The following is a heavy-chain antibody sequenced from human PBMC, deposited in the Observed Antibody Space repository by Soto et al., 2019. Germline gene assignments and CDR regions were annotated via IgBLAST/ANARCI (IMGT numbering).Heavy chain of an antibody. J-gene: IGHJ3*02. Sequence: ASVKVSCKASGGTFSSYAISSLRHAPGQGLEWMGGIIPIFGTANYAQKFQGRVTITADESTSTAYMELSSLRSEDTAVYYCARGGGGNFNDAFDIWGQGTMVTVSS. CDR3: ARGGGGNFNDAFDI. CDR2: IIPIFGTA. V-gene: IGHV1-69*13. D-gene: IGHD4-4*01. CDR1: GGTFSSYA.